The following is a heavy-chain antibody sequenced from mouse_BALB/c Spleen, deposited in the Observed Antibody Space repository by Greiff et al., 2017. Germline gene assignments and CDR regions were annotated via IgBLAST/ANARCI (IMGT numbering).Heavy chain of an antibody. CDR3: ARRSTVVAMDY. V-gene: IGHV1S81*02. J-gene: IGHJ4*01. D-gene: IGHD1-1*01. CDR2: INPSNGRT. CDR1: GYTFTSYW. Sequence: VQLQQPGAELVKPGASVKLSCKASGYTFTSYWMHWVKQRPGQGLEWIGEINPSNGRTNYNEKFKSKATLTVDKSSSTAYMQLSSLTSEDSAVYYCARRSTVVAMDYWGQGTSVTVSS.